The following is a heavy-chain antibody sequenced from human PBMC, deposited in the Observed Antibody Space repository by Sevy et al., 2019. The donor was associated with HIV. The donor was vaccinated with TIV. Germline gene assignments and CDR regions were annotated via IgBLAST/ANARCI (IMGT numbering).Heavy chain of an antibody. CDR3: ARATGSSAGFDS. Sequence: SETLSLTCTVSGGSISSGGYFWSWIRQHPGKGLEWIGYMYHSGSTYYNPSLKSRLSMSMDPSKNQFSLRMSTVTAADTAICFCARATGSSAGFDSWGHGTVVTVSS. D-gene: IGHD2-15*01. CDR1: GGSISSGGYF. V-gene: IGHV4-31*03. CDR2: MYHSGST. J-gene: IGHJ4*01.